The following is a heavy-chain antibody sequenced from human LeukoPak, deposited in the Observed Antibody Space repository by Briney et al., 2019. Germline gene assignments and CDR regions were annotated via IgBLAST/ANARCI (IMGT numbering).Heavy chain of an antibody. CDR3: ARSPGYGSGSYYMSRRDAFDI. CDR2: IYYSGST. Sequence: KPSETLSLTCTVSGVSISSYYWSWIRQPPGKGLEWIGYIYYSGSTNYNPSLKSRVTISVDTSKNQFSLKLSSVTAADTAMYYCARSPGYGSGSYYMSRRDAFDIWGQGTMVTVSS. CDR1: GVSISSYY. J-gene: IGHJ3*02. V-gene: IGHV4-59*01. D-gene: IGHD3-10*01.